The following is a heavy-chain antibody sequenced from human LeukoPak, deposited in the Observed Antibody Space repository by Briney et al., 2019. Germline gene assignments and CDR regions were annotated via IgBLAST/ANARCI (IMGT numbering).Heavy chain of an antibody. J-gene: IGHJ4*02. CDR3: ARAFKDSSGYYYSFDY. V-gene: IGHV1-46*01. CDR1: GYTFTSYY. CDR2: INPSGGST. Sequence: ASVKVSCKASGYTFTSYYMRWVRQAPGQGLEWMGIINPSGGSTSYAQKFQGRVTMTRDTSTSTVYMELSSLRSEDTAVYYCARAFKDSSGYYYSFDYWGQGTLVTVSS. D-gene: IGHD3-22*01.